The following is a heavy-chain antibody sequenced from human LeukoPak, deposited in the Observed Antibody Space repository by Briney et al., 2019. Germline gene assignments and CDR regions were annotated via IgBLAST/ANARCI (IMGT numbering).Heavy chain of an antibody. CDR1: GFSFSSFA. Sequence: PGGSLRLSCAASGFSFSSFAMTWVRQAPGKGLEWVSGIIDTGGATYHADSVKGRFTISRDNSKNTLFLQMNSLRAEDTAVYYCAKFNGHPTTNYYMDVWGVGTTVTVSS. D-gene: IGHD3-10*01. V-gene: IGHV3-23*01. CDR2: IIDTGGAT. J-gene: IGHJ6*04. CDR3: AKFNGHPTTNYYMDV.